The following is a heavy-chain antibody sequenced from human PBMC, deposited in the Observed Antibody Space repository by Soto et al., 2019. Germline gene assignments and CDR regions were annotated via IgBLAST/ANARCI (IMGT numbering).Heavy chain of an antibody. CDR2: IYHSGST. D-gene: IGHD2-21*01. CDR1: GDSISSSSYN. V-gene: IGHV4-39*01. CDR3: VRRVEFARCFDY. Sequence: QLQLQESGPGLVKPSETLSLTCTVSGDSISSSSYNWGWIRQPPGKVLEWIGNIYHSGSTYYHPSLKSRVTISADRSKNQFSLKMSSVTAADTALYYCVRRVEFARCFDYWGQGILVTVSS. J-gene: IGHJ4*02.